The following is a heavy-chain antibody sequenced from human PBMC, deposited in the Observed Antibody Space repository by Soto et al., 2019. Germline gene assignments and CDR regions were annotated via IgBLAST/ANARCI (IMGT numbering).Heavy chain of an antibody. Sequence: QVHLVQSGAEVKKPGASVKVSCKGSGYDFTTYGITWVRQAPGQGLEWMAWISAHNGNTDYAQKLQGRVTVTRDTSTSTAYMELRSLRSDDTAVYYFARGRYGDYWGEGALVTVS. CDR2: ISAHNGNT. D-gene: IGHD1-1*01. CDR3: ARGRYGDY. V-gene: IGHV1-18*01. CDR1: GYDFTTYG. J-gene: IGHJ4*02.